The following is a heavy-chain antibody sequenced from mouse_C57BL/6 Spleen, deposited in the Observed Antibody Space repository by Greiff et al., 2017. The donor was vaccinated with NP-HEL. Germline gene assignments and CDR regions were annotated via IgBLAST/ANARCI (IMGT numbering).Heavy chain of an antibody. Sequence: QVQLQQPGAELVKPGASVKMSCKASGYTFTSYWITWVKQRPGQGLEWIGDIYPGSGSTNYNEKFKSKATLTVDTSSSTAYMQLSSLTSEDSAVYYCARGNYDYDGAPSFAYWGQGTLVTVSA. J-gene: IGHJ3*01. D-gene: IGHD2-4*01. CDR2: IYPGSGST. CDR3: ARGNYDYDGAPSFAY. CDR1: GYTFTSYW. V-gene: IGHV1-55*01.